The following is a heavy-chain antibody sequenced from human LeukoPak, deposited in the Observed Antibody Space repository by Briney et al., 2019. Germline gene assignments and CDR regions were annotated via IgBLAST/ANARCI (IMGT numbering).Heavy chain of an antibody. J-gene: IGHJ4*02. CDR2: IYYSGST. D-gene: IGHD5-18*01. CDR1: GGSISSSSYY. CDR3: ARHEARNSYGSFDY. V-gene: IGHV4-39*01. Sequence: PSETLSLTCTVSGGSISSSSYYWCWIRQPPGKGLEWIGSIYYSGSTYYNPSLKSRVTISVDTSKNQFSLKLSTVTAADTAVYYCARHEARNSYGSFDYWGQGTLVTVSS.